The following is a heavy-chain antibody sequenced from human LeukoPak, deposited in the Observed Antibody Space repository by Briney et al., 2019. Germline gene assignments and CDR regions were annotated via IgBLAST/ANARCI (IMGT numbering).Heavy chain of an antibody. CDR2: INHSGST. Sequence: SETLSLTCAVYGGSFSGYYWSWIRQPPGKGLEWIGEINHSGSTNYNPSLKSRVTISVDTPKNQFSLKLSSVTAADTAVYYCARSPPGIVGATAYWFDPWGQGTLVTVSS. D-gene: IGHD1-26*01. J-gene: IGHJ5*02. CDR3: ARSPPGIVGATAYWFDP. V-gene: IGHV4-34*01. CDR1: GGSFSGYY.